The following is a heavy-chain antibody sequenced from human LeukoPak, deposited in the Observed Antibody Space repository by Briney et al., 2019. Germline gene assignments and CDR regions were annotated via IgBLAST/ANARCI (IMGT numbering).Heavy chain of an antibody. CDR2: TYYRSRWYN. V-gene: IGHV6-1*01. CDR1: GDSVSDNSAA. CDR3: AGRIAAAGSFDY. J-gene: IGHJ4*02. Sequence: SQTLSLTCAISGDSVSDNSAAWNWIRQSPSRGLEWLGRTYYRSRWYNDYAVSVKSRISINADTSKNQFSLQLNSVTPEDTAVYYCAGRIAAAGSFDYWGQGTLVTVSS. D-gene: IGHD6-13*01.